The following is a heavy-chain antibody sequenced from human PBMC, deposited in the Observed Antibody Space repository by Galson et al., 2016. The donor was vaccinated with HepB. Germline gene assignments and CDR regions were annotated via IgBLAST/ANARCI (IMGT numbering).Heavy chain of an antibody. D-gene: IGHD4-17*01. Sequence: SVKVSCKASGDTFTSFGINWVRQAPGQGLEWMGWISTYNGNTNYAQNLQGRVTMTTDTSTSTAHMELRSLRSDDTAVYYCERVIGGDYDALDIWGQGTMVTVSS. J-gene: IGHJ3*02. V-gene: IGHV1-18*01. CDR1: GDTFTSFG. CDR3: ERVIGGDYDALDI. CDR2: ISTYNGNT.